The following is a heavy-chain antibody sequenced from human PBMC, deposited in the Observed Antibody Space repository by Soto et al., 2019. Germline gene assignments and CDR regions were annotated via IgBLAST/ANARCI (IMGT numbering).Heavy chain of an antibody. D-gene: IGHD3-16*01. Sequence: QVQLVQSGAEVKNPGASVKVSCKASGYTFTRYGIGWARQAPGPGLEWMGWINTYNGNTNYAKNVQARVPLTTDTSTSTAYMELRSLRSNDTAIYYCAMVDVYVTPSPQDVWGQGTTVIVSS. CDR1: GYTFTRYG. V-gene: IGHV1-18*01. CDR2: INTYNGNT. J-gene: IGHJ6*02. CDR3: AMVDVYVTPSPQDV.